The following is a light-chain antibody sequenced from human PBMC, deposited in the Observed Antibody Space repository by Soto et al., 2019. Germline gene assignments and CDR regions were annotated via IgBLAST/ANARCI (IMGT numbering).Light chain of an antibody. Sequence: EILMTQSPATLSVSPGERATLSCRATQTVNNKVVWYQHKPGQAPRLLIYGASTRATGIPARFSGSGSGTEFTLSISSLQSEDSAVYFCQQYGISPKTFGQGTKVDIK. CDR3: QQYGISPKT. V-gene: IGKV3-15*01. CDR1: QTVNNK. J-gene: IGKJ1*01. CDR2: GAS.